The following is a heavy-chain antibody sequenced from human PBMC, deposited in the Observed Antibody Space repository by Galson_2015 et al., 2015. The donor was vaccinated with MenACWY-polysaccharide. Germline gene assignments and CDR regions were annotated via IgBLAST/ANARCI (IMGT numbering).Heavy chain of an antibody. CDR1: GGSISSSNYY. CDR2: ISYSGST. J-gene: IGHJ6*02. Sequence: ETLSLPCTVSGGSISSSNYYWGWIRPSPEKGLEWIGTISYSGSTYYNPSLKSRVTISVDTSKNQFSLTLSTVTAADTAVYYCASRLAQVGIAGYGYGMDVWGQGTTVTVSS. V-gene: IGHV4-39*01. D-gene: IGHD2-15*01. CDR3: ASRLAQVGIAGYGYGMDV.